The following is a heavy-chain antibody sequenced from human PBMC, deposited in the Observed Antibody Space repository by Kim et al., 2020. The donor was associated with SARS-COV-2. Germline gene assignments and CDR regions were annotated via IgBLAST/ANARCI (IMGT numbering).Heavy chain of an antibody. J-gene: IGHJ5*02. CDR2: INHSGST. CDR3: ARGITMVRGVITGNWFDP. Sequence: SETLSLTCAVYGGSFSGYYWSWIRQPPGKGLEWIGEINHSGSTNYNPSLKSRVTISVDTSKNQFSLKLSSVTAADTAVYYCARGITMVRGVITGNWFDPWGQGTLVTVSS. CDR1: GGSFSGYY. D-gene: IGHD3-10*01. V-gene: IGHV4-34*01.